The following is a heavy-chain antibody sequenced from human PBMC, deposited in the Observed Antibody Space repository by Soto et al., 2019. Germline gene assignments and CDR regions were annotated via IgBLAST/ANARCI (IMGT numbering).Heavy chain of an antibody. V-gene: IGHV4-59*01. CDR2: IYYSGST. CDR1: GGSISSYY. J-gene: IGHJ4*02. D-gene: IGHD3-22*01. CDR3: AGTYYYDSSGYSPDY. Sequence: PSETLSLTCTVSGGSISSYYWSWIRQPPGKGLEWIGYIYYSGSTNYNPSLKSRVTISVDTSKNQFSLKLSSVTAADTFVYFCAGTYYYDSSGYSPDYWGQGTLVTVSS.